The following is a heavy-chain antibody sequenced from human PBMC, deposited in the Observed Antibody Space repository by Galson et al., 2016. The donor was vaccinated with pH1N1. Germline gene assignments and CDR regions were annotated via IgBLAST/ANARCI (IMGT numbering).Heavy chain of an antibody. V-gene: IGHV1-2*04. CDR1: TYSFSGYY. D-gene: IGHD1-7*01. CDR3: ATSSPHITGTTGFFGLDV. Sequence: SVKVSCKASTYSFSGYYIHWVRQAPGQGLEWMGWISPDSGGTVYAQKFKDWVTMTGDTSISTTYMEVTRLKSDDTAVYFCATSSPHITGTTGFFGLDVWGQGTTVTVSS. CDR2: ISPDSGGT. J-gene: IGHJ6*02.